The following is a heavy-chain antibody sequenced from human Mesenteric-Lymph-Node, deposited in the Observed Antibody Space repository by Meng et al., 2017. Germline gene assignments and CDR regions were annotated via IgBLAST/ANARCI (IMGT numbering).Heavy chain of an antibody. J-gene: IGHJ4*02. CDR1: GFTFSSYS. D-gene: IGHD6-13*01. V-gene: IGHV3-21*01. CDR3: ARDCPGAAGIRYYFDY. CDR2: ISSSSSYI. Sequence: GGSLRLSCAASGFTFSSYSMNWVRQAPGKELEWVSSISSSSSYIYYADSVKGRFTISRDNAKNSLYLQMNSLRAEDTAVYYCARDCPGAAGIRYYFDYWGQGTLVTVSS.